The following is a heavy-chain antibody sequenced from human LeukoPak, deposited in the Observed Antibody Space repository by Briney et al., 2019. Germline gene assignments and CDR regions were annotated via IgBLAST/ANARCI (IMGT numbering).Heavy chain of an antibody. D-gene: IGHD6-13*01. V-gene: IGHV1-69*06. CDR3: ARGWVETSSWEEYFDY. J-gene: IGHJ4*02. CDR2: IIPIFGTA. CDR1: GGTFSSYA. Sequence: SVKVSCKASGGTFSSYAISWVRQAPGQGLEWMGGIIPIFGTANYAQKFQGRVTITADKSTSTAYMELSSLRSEDTAVYYCARGWVETSSWEEYFDYWGQGTLVTVSS.